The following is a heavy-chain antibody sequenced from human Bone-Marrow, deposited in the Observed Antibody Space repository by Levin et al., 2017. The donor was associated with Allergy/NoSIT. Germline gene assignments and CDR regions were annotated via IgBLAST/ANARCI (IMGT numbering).Heavy chain of an antibody. J-gene: IGHJ4*02. D-gene: IGHD6-13*01. CDR3: ATDRGGSWISGWYYFDY. CDR1: GFIFNSYP. Sequence: GGSLRLSCAASGFIFNSYPMHWVRQAPGKGLEWVALISYDGNNEKIYADSVEGRFTISRDNSNNTLYLQMNGLRAADTAVYYCATDRGGSWISGWYYFDYWGQGTLVTVS. CDR2: ISYDGNNEK. V-gene: IGHV3-30-3*01.